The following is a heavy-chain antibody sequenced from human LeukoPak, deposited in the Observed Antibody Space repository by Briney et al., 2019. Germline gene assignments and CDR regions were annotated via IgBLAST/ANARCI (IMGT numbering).Heavy chain of an antibody. CDR2: INHSGST. V-gene: IGHV4-34*01. CDR1: GGSFSGYY. J-gene: IGHJ5*02. CDR3: ARGTRGYNWFDP. Sequence: SETLSLTCAVYGGSFSGYYWSWIRQPPGKGLEWIGEINHSGSTNYNPSPKSRVTISVDTSKNQFSLKLSSVTAADTAVYYCARGTRGYNWFDPWGQGTLVTVSS.